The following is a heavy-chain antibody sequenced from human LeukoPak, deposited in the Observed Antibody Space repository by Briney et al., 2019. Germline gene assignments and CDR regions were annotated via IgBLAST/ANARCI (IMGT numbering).Heavy chain of an antibody. V-gene: IGHV3-30*02. CDR3: AKDQPGHGGNSGYYFDY. Sequence: GGSLRLSCAASGFTFSSYGMHWVRQAPGKGLEWVAFIRYDGSNKYYADSVKGRFTISRDNSKNTLYLQMNSLRAEDTAAYYCAKDQPGHGGNSGYYFDYWGQGTLVTVSS. CDR2: IRYDGSNK. D-gene: IGHD4-23*01. CDR1: GFTFSSYG. J-gene: IGHJ4*02.